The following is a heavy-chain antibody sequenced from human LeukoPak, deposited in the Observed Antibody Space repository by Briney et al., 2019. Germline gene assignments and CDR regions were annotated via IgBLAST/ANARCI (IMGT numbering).Heavy chain of an antibody. J-gene: IGHJ6*03. Sequence: GGSLRLSCAASGFTFSNSALSWVRQAPGKGLEWVSAISGSGGSTYYADSVKGRFTISRDNSKNTLYLQMNSLRAEDTAVYYCARGVGSGSPEHYYYMDVWGKGTTVTISS. CDR3: ARGVGSGSPEHYYYMDV. D-gene: IGHD3-10*01. CDR2: ISGSGGST. CDR1: GFTFSNSA. V-gene: IGHV3-23*01.